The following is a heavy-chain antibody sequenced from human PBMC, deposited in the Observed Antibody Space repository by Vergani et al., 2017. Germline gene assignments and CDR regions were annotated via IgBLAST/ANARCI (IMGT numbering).Heavy chain of an antibody. CDR3: ARAPKDYYFDY. CDR2: ISYDGSNK. Sequence: QVQLVESGGGVVQPGRSLRLSCAASGFRFSSYGMNWVRQAPGKGLEWVAVISYDGSNKYYADSVKGRFTISRDNSKNTLYLQMNSLRAEDTAVYYCARAPKDYYFDYWGQGTLVTVSS. CDR1: GFRFSSYG. V-gene: IGHV3-30*19. J-gene: IGHJ4*02.